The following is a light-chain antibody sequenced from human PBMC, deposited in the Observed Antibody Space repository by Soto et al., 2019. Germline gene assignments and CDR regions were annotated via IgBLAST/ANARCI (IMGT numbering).Light chain of an antibody. J-gene: IGKJ1*01. CDR3: QQYRTYS. CDR1: ESISNW. V-gene: IGKV1-5*01. CDR2: HAS. Sequence: IQLTQSPPTLPASVGDRVTLTCWASESISNWLAWYQQRPGTAPKLLIYHASILETAVPSRFSGNGSGTEFTLTISSLQPGDFATYYCQQYRTYSFGQGSRVEIK.